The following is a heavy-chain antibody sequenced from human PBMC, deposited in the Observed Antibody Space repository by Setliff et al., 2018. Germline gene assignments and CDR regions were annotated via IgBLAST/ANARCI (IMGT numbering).Heavy chain of an antibody. CDR1: GGYVKSHY. V-gene: IGHV4-59*02. J-gene: IGHJ5*02. CDR3: ATDGPVLNGDYIS. Sequence: PSETLSLTCTVSGGYVKSHYWSWIRQTPEKGLEWIGFVFYSGDTRYNPALKSRVTISVDKSKNQFSLSLRSVTAADTAVYYCATDGPVLNGDYISWGQGTLVTVSS. D-gene: IGHD3-10*01. CDR2: VFYSGDT.